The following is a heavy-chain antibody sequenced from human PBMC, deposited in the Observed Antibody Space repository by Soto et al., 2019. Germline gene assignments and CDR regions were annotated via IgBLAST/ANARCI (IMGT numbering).Heavy chain of an antibody. D-gene: IGHD2-21*01. CDR1: GFTFNNFA. Sequence: SGGSLRLSCAASGFTFNNFAMHWVRQAPGKELDWVGFISYDGSRKFYTDSVKGRVTISRDNSKDTLYLHMNSLRAEDTALYFCARGPDGDYDVGSLDLWGQGTLVTVSS. V-gene: IGHV3-30*04. CDR2: ISYDGSRK. CDR3: ARGPDGDYDVGSLDL. J-gene: IGHJ5*02.